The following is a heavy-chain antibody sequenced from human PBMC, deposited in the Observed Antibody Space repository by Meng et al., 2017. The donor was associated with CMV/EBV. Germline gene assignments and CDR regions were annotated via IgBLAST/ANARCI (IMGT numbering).Heavy chain of an antibody. D-gene: IGHD1-26*01. V-gene: IGHV4-34*01. J-gene: IGHJ4*02. CDR3: ARGVGATGKADY. Sequence: QGQLSKWGRGLLKPSETRPPTGRGHGGSFSGYCWGRIRHPARKGLEWIGEINHSGNTNYDPTLKSRVTISVDTSKNQFSMKLSSVTAADTAVYYCARGVGATGKADYWGQGTLVTVSS. CDR2: INHSGNT. CDR1: GGSFSGYC.